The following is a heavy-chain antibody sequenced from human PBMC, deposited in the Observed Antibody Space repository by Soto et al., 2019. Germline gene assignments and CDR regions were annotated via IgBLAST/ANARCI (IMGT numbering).Heavy chain of an antibody. CDR1: GFTFSSYE. CDR3: ASSYYYGMDV. CDR2: ISSSGSTI. J-gene: IGHJ6*02. V-gene: IGHV3-48*03. Sequence: EVQLVESGGGLVQPGGSLRLSCAASGFTFSSYEMNWVRQAPGKGLEWVSYISSSGSTIYYADSVKGRFTISRDNAKNSLYLQMNSLRAEDTAFYYCASSYYYGMDVWGQGTTVTVSS.